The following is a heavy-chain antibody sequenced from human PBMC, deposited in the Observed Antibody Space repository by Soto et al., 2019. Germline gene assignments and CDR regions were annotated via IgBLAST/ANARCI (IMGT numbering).Heavy chain of an antibody. CDR3: AVDSGNYWELRGVDY. Sequence: QVQLVESGGGVVQPGRSLRLSCAASGFTFSSYGMHWVRQAPGKGLEWVAVISYDGSNKYYADSVKGRFTISRDNSKNTLYLQMNSLRAEDTAVYYWAVDSGNYWELRGVDYWGQGTLVTVSS. CDR1: GFTFSSYG. CDR2: ISYDGSNK. V-gene: IGHV3-30*03. J-gene: IGHJ4*02. D-gene: IGHD1-26*01.